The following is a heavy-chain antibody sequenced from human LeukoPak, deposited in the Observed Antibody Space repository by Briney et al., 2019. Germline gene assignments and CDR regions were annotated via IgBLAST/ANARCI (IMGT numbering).Heavy chain of an antibody. J-gene: IGHJ6*03. Sequence: SETLSLTCAVSGGSISSGGNYWSWIRQPAGKGLEYIGRIYASGSTNYNPSLKSRVTISVDTSKNQFSLKLTSVTAADTAGYYCARDRRHCTGGSCYSERHYNYYYYMDVWGKGTTVTISS. D-gene: IGHD2-15*01. CDR3: ARDRRHCTGGSCYSERHYNYYYYMDV. V-gene: IGHV4-61*02. CDR1: GGSISSGGNY. CDR2: IYASGST.